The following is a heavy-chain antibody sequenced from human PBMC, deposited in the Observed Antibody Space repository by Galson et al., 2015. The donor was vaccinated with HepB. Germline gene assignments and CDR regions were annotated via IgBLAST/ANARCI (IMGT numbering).Heavy chain of an antibody. Sequence: QSGAEVKKPGESLKISCKGSGYSFTRYWIGWVRQMPGKGLEWMGIIYPGDSDIRYSPSFQGQVTISADKSISTAYLQWSSLKAWDTAMYYCARQDGRYFSSGYAYYFDYWGQGTQVTVSS. CDR3: ARQDGRYFSSGYAYYFDY. D-gene: IGHD3-22*01. J-gene: IGHJ4*02. V-gene: IGHV5-51*01. CDR2: IYPGDSDI. CDR1: GYSFTRYW.